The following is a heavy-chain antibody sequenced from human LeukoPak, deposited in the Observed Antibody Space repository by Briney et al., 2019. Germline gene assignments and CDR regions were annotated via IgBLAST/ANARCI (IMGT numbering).Heavy chain of an antibody. CDR2: IKQDGSEK. CDR3: ARDTGCSGGTCYSFYDY. V-gene: IGHV3-7*01. J-gene: IGHJ4*02. CDR1: GFTFSSYW. D-gene: IGHD2-15*01. Sequence: GGSLRLSCAASGFTFSSYWMTWVRQAPGKGLEWVANIKQDGSEKYHVVSVKGRFTISRDNAKNSLYLQMNSLRAGDTAVYYCARDTGCSGGTCYSFYDYWGQGTLVTVSS.